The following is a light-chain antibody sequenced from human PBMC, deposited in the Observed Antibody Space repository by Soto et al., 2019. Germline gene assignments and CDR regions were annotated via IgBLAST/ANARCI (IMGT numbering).Light chain of an antibody. J-gene: IGKJ4*01. Sequence: EIVLTQSPATLSLSPGERATLSCRASQSVSSYLAWYQQKPGQAPRLFIYDASNRATGIPARFSGSGSGTDFTLTISSLEPEDFAVYYCQQRSNWPPRTFGGGTKVEIK. V-gene: IGKV3-11*01. CDR1: QSVSSY. CDR3: QQRSNWPPRT. CDR2: DAS.